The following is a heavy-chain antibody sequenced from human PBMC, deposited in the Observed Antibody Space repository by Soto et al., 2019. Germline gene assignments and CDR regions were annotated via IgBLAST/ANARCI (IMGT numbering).Heavy chain of an antibody. J-gene: IGHJ6*02. V-gene: IGHV5-10-1*01. CDR1: GYSFTKYW. CDR2: IDPSDSYT. Sequence: PGESLKISCKGSGYSFTKYWISWVRQMPGKGLEWMGRIDPSDSYTKYSPSFQGHVTISADKSISTAYLQWSSLKASDTAIYYCAILNLEVGCSSSSRIYYYGMDVWGQGTTVTVSS. CDR3: AILNLEVGCSSSSRIYYYGMDV. D-gene: IGHD2-2*01.